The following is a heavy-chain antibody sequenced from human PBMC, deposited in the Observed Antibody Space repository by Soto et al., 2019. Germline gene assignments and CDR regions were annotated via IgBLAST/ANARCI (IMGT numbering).Heavy chain of an antibody. J-gene: IGHJ6*02. CDR1: GFTFSSYD. CDR3: ARGGSGSYYRPTYYYGMDV. D-gene: IGHD3-10*01. V-gene: IGHV3-13*01. Sequence: GGSLRLSCAASGFTFSSYDMHWVRQATGKGLEWVSAIGTAGDTYYPGSVKGRFTISRENAKNSLYLQMNSLRAEDTAVYYCARGGSGSYYRPTYYYGMDVWGQGTTVTVSS. CDR2: IGTAGDT.